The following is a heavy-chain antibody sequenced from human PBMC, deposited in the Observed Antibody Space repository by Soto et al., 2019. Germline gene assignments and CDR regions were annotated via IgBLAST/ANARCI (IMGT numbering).Heavy chain of an antibody. CDR2: IWYDGSNK. CDR1: GFTFSSYG. Sequence: QVQLVESGGGVVQPGRSLRLSCAASGFTFSSYGMHWVRQAPGKGLEWVAVIWYDGSNKYYADSVKGRFTISRDNSKNTLYQQMNSLRAEDTAVYYCARDNIAAAGAGPYYYYYGMDVWGQGTTVTVSS. CDR3: ARDNIAAAGAGPYYYYYGMDV. J-gene: IGHJ6*02. V-gene: IGHV3-33*01. D-gene: IGHD6-13*01.